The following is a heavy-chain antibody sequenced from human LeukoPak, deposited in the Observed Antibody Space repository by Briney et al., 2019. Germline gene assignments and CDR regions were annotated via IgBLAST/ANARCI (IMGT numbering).Heavy chain of an antibody. CDR2: NSHSGST. J-gene: IGHJ4*02. CDR3: ARGRSSGGWYPPPTRY. V-gene: IGHV4-34*01. Sequence: SETLSLTCAVYGGSFSGYYWSWIRQPPGKGLEWIGENSHSGSTNYNPSLKSRVTISVDTSKNQFSLKLSSVTAADTAVYYCARGRSSGGWYPPPTRYWGQGTLVTVSS. CDR1: GGSFSGYY. D-gene: IGHD6-19*01.